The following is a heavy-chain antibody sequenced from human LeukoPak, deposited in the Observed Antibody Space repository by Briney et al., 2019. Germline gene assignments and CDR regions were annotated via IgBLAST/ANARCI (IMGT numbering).Heavy chain of an antibody. Sequence: PGGSLRLSCAASGFTFTAYLIHWVRQAPGKGLEWVAVMSSDGNAMFYADSVKGRFTISGDNSKNTLYLQMNSLRAEDTAVYYCVRESEYYFDHSASFDYWGQGTLVTVSS. J-gene: IGHJ4*02. CDR2: MSSDGNAM. V-gene: IGHV3-30-3*01. D-gene: IGHD3-22*01. CDR1: GFTFTAYL. CDR3: VRESEYYFDHSASFDY.